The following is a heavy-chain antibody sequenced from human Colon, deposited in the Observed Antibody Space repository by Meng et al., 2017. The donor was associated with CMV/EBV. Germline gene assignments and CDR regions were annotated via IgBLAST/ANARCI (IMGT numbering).Heavy chain of an antibody. D-gene: IGHD5-24*01. CDR1: GFTVSSHY. CDR2: IYSGGST. CDR3: AAQRRAGFDS. Sequence: EVQVVESGGGLIPPGVSLRLSCTASGFTVSSHYMSRRRQAAGKGLEWVSVIYSGGSTYYAYSVKGRFTTSGDNAENSLLMQIDSLRVDDTAVYYCAAQRRAGFDSWGQGTLVTVSS. J-gene: IGHJ5*01. V-gene: IGHV3-53*01.